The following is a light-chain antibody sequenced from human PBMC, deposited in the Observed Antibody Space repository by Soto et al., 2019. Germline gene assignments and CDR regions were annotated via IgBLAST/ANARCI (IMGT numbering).Light chain of an antibody. CDR2: EAS. CDR1: QDISNH. CDR3: QHYDNLPRYT. J-gene: IGKJ2*01. V-gene: IGKV1-33*01. Sequence: DIQMTQSPSSLSASVGDRVTITCQASQDISNHLNWYQQKPGKAPQVLIHEASNLETGVPSRFSGSGSGTDFTFTISSLQPEDFAPYYCQHYDNLPRYTFGQGTELEIK.